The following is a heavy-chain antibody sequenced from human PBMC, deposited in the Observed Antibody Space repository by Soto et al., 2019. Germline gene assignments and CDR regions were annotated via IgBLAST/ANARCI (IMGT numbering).Heavy chain of an antibody. CDR3: ASRSSGWYCDY. V-gene: IGHV3-23*01. J-gene: IGHJ4*02. CDR1: GFTFSSYA. D-gene: IGHD6-19*01. CDR2: ISGSGGST. Sequence: EVQLLESGGGLVQPGGSLRLSCAASGFTFSSYAMNWVRQAPGKGLEWVSVISGSGGSTYYADSVKGRFTISRDNSKNTLYLQMNSLRAEDTAVYYCASRSSGWYCDYWGQGTLVTVSS.